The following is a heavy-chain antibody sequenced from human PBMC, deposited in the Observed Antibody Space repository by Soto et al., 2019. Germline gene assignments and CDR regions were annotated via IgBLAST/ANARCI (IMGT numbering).Heavy chain of an antibody. Sequence: TGGSLRLSCAASGFTFSSYGMHWVRQAPGKGLEWVAVIWYDGSNKYYADSVKGRFTISRDNSKNTLYLQMNSLRAEDTAVYYCARDRSEEYYFDYWGQGTLVTVSS. CDR2: IWYDGSNK. CDR1: GFTFSSYG. V-gene: IGHV3-33*01. CDR3: ARDRSEEYYFDY. J-gene: IGHJ4*02. D-gene: IGHD3-10*01.